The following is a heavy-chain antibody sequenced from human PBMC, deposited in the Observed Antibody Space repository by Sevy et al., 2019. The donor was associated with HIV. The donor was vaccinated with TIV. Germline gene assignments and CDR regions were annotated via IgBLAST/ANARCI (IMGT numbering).Heavy chain of an antibody. J-gene: IGHJ4*02. CDR3: VKEGGGEGGDH. CDR2: IQYDGSNK. V-gene: IGHV3-30*02. CDR1: GFSFSSYG. Sequence: GGSLRLSCAASGFSFSSYGMLWVRQAPGKGLEWMSYIQYDGSNKDYADSVKGRLTISRDNSKNTLYLQMNSLRVEDTAVFYCVKEGGGEGGDHWGQGTLVTVSS. D-gene: IGHD2-21*01.